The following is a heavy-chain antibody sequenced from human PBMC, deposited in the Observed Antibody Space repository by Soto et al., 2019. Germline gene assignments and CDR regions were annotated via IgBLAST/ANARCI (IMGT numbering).Heavy chain of an antibody. Sequence: GASVKVSCKAPGYTFSTSGISWVPQARGQGLEWKGWISGSNGNTNYGHNLQGRLTVTTDTSATTGYMELRSLRSEDWAVYFCVRDGHCRTASCSSKWEYYFYFGMDVWG. D-gene: IGHD2-2*01. CDR3: VRDGHCRTASCSSKWEYYFYFGMDV. CDR2: ISGSNGNT. V-gene: IGHV1-18*01. CDR1: GYTFSTSG. J-gene: IGHJ6*02.